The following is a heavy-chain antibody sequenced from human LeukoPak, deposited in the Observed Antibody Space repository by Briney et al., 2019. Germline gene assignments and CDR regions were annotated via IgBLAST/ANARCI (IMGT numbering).Heavy chain of an antibody. CDR1: GFTFSDYY. CDR3: ARAIRYGSESYYTPTNWFDP. CDR2: ISSSGSTI. Sequence: GGSLRLSCAASGFTFSDYYMSWIRQAPGKELECVSYISSSGSTIYYADSVKGRFTLSRDNAKNSLYLQMNSLRAEDTAVYYCARAIRYGSESYYTPTNWFDPWGQGTLVTVSS. D-gene: IGHD3-10*01. J-gene: IGHJ5*02. V-gene: IGHV3-11*01.